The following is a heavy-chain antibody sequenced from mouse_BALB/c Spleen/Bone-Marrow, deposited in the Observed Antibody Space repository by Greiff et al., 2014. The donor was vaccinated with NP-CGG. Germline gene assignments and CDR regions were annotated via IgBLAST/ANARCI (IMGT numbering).Heavy chain of an antibody. V-gene: IGHV1-15*01. Sequence: VQLQQSGAELVRPGASVTLSCKASGHTFTDYEMHWVKQTPVHGLEWIGAIDPETGGTAYNQKLKGKATLTADKSSSTAYMELRSLTSEDSAVYYCTSYDWFAYWGQGTLVTVSA. CDR2: IDPETGGT. J-gene: IGHJ3*01. D-gene: IGHD2-12*01. CDR1: GHTFTDYE. CDR3: TSYDWFAY.